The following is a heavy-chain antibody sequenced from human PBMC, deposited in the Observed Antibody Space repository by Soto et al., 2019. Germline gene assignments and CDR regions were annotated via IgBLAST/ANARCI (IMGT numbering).Heavy chain of an antibody. Sequence: ASVQGSCKVSGYTLTDVSVRWVRQAPGKGLEWMGGFDPEDGETIYAQKFQGRVTMTEDTATDTAYMEPSSLRSEDTAVYYCATHRSGRFLEWLPEGSLGYWGQGTLVTVSS. D-gene: IGHD3-3*01. V-gene: IGHV1-24*01. CDR3: ATHRSGRFLEWLPEGSLGY. J-gene: IGHJ4*02. CDR2: FDPEDGET. CDR1: GYTLTDVS.